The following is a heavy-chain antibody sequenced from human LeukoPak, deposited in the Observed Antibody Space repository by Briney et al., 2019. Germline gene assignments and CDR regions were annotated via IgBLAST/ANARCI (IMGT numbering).Heavy chain of an antibody. D-gene: IGHD4-11*01. CDR3: ARVGVTTEVPYFDY. CDR1: GGTFSSYA. V-gene: IGHV1-69*13. J-gene: IGHJ4*02. CDR2: IIPIFGTA. Sequence: ASVKVSCKASGGTFSSYAISWVRQAPGQGLEWMGGIIPIFGTANYAQKFQGRVTITADESTSTAYMELSSLRSEDTAVYYCARVGVTTEVPYFDYWGQGTLVTVSS.